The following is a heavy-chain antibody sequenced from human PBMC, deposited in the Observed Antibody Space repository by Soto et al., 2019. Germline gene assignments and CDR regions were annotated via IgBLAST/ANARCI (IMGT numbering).Heavy chain of an antibody. V-gene: IGHV3-15*01. CDR1: GFTFSNAW. J-gene: IGHJ5*02. CDR3: TTDRTWAWFDP. Sequence: EVQLVESGGGLVKPGGSLRLSCAASGFTFSNAWMSWVRQAPGKGLEWVGRIKSKTDGGTTDYAAPVKGRFTISRDDSKKTLYLQMNSLKTEDTAVYYCTTDRTWAWFDPWGQGTLVTVSS. CDR2: IKSKTDGGTT. D-gene: IGHD1-7*01.